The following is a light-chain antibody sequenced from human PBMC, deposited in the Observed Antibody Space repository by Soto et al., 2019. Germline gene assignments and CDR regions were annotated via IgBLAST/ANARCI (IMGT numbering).Light chain of an antibody. CDR2: SNN. J-gene: IGLJ2*01. CDR3: AAWDDSLNGVV. CDR1: SSNIGSKT. V-gene: IGLV1-44*01. Sequence: QSVLTQPPSASGTPGQRVTISCSGSSSNIGSKTVNWYQQLPGTAPKLLIYSNNQRPSGVPDRFSGSKSDTSASLAISGLQSEDDGDYYCAAWDDSLNGVVFGGGTKLTVL.